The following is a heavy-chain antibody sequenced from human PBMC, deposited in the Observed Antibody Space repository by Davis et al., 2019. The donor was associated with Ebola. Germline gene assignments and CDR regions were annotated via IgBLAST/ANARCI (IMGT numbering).Heavy chain of an antibody. D-gene: IGHD2-15*01. CDR3: ARGRPFYCSGGSCYSVFLDP. J-gene: IGHJ5*02. CDR1: GLTFSSYA. Sequence: SLILHCAASGLTFSSYAMHWVRQAPGKGLGSVPRIDPEGSVTNYADSVKGRFTSSRDNAKSTLYLQMTSLRPEDAAVYYCARGRPFYCSGGSCYSVFLDPWGQGSLGTVSS. V-gene: IGHV3-74*01. CDR2: IDPEGSVT.